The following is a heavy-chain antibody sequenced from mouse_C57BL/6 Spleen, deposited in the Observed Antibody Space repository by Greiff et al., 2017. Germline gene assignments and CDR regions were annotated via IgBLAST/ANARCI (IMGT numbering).Heavy chain of an antibody. CDR3: ARCDY. CDR2: IDPSDSYT. J-gene: IGHJ2*01. Sequence: VQLQQPGAELVRPGTSVKLSCTASGYTFTSYWMHWVKQRPGQGLEWIGVIDPSDSYTNYNQKFKGKATLTVDTSSSTAYMQLSSLTSEDSAVYYCARCDYWGQGTTLTVSS. CDR1: GYTFTSYW. V-gene: IGHV1-59*01.